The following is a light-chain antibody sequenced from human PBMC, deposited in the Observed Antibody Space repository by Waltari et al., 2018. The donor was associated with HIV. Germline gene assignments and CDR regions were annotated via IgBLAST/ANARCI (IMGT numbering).Light chain of an antibody. CDR1: SSNIGAGYD. CDR3: QSYDSSLSWV. Sequence: QSVLTQPPSVSGAPGQRVTISCTGSSSNIGAGYDVHWYQQLPGTAPKLLSYGNSNRPSGVPDRCSGSKSGTSASLAITGLQAEDEADYYCQSYDSSLSWVFGGGTKLTVL. J-gene: IGLJ3*02. V-gene: IGLV1-40*01. CDR2: GNS.